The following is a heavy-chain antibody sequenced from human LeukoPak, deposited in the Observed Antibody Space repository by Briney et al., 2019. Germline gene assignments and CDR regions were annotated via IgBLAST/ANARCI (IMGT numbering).Heavy chain of an antibody. D-gene: IGHD6-13*01. CDR2: ISAYNGNT. V-gene: IGHV1-18*04. CDR3: ARVREYSSSWYEKGDYFDY. CDR1: GYTFTSYG. J-gene: IGHJ4*02. Sequence: ASVKVSCKASGYTFTSYGISWVRQAPGKGLEWMGWISAYNGNTNYAQKLQGRVTMTTDTSTSTAYMELRSPRSDDTAVYYCARVREYSSSWYEKGDYFDYWGQGTLVTVSS.